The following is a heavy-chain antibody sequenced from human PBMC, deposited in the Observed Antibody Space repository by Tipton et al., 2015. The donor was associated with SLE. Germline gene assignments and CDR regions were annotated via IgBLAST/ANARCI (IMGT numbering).Heavy chain of an antibody. CDR1: GGSISSGSYY. CDR3: VRDVRTAFWGFDD. J-gene: IGHJ4*02. D-gene: IGHD3-16*01. V-gene: IGHV4-31*03. CDR2: IYYTGST. Sequence: TLSLTCSVSGGSISSGSYYWSWIRQHPGKGLGWIGYIYYTGSTYYNPSLKSRVTISVDTSKNHFSLNLRSVTAADTAIYYCVRDVRTAFWGFDDWGQGTLVTVSS.